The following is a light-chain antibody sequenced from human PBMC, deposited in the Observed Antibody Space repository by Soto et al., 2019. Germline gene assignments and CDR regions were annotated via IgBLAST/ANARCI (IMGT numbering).Light chain of an antibody. J-gene: IGKJ4*01. CDR1: QSVSSY. CDR3: HQRSNWPPLT. CDR2: DPS. Sequence: EIVLTQSPAPLSLSPGERATLSCRASQSVSSYLAWYQQKPGQAPRLLIYDPSNRATGIPARFSGSGSGTDFSLTISSLEPEDFAVYYCHQRSNWPPLTCGGGTKVEIK. V-gene: IGKV3-11*01.